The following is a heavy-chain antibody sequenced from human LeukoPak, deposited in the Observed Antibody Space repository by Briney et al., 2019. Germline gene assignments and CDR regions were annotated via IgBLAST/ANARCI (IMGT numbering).Heavy chain of an antibody. CDR3: ATPRSGSYFFDI. J-gene: IGHJ3*02. Sequence: ASVKVSCKVSGNTLTELSMHWVRQAPGKGLEWMGGFNPEDGETIYARKFQGRVTMTEDTSTDTAYMELSRLRSEDTAVYYCATPRSGSYFFDIWGQGTMVTVSS. V-gene: IGHV1-24*01. CDR2: FNPEDGET. CDR1: GNTLTELS. D-gene: IGHD1-26*01.